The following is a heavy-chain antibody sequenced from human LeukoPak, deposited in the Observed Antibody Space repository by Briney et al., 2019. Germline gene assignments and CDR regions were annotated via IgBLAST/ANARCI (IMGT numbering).Heavy chain of an antibody. CDR1: GFTFSSYE. CDR3: ARSMITFGGVFDY. D-gene: IGHD3-16*01. CDR2: ISSSGSTI. V-gene: IGHV3-48*03. Sequence: PGGSLRLSCAASGFTFSSYEMNWVRQAPGKGLEWVSYISSSGSTIYYADSVKGRFTISRDNAKNSLYLQMYSLRAEDTAVYYCARSMITFGGVFDYWGQGTLVTVSS. J-gene: IGHJ4*02.